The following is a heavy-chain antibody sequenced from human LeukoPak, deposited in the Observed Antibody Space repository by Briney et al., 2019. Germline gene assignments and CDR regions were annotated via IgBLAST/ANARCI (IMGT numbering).Heavy chain of an antibody. D-gene: IGHD3-10*01. CDR3: ARASGKILDY. V-gene: IGHV4-34*01. CDR1: GGSFSGYY. Sequence: SETLSLTCAVYGGSFSGYYWSWIRQPPGKGLEWIGEINHSGSTNYNPSVKSRVTISVDTSKNQFSLKLSSVTAADTAVYYCARASGKILDYWGQGTLVTVSS. CDR2: INHSGST. J-gene: IGHJ4*02.